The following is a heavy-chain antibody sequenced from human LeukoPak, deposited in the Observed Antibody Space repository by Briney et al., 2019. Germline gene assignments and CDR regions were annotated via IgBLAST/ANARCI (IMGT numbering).Heavy chain of an antibody. D-gene: IGHD3-10*01. CDR2: INPNSGVT. CDR3: ARSRATGHLDY. J-gene: IGHJ4*02. V-gene: IGHV1-2*02. CDR1: GYTFTGYY. Sequence: ASVKVSCKASGYTFTGYYMHWVRQAPGQGLEWMGWINPNSGVTNYAQKFQGRVTMTRDTSISTAYMELSRLRSDDTAVYYCARSRATGHLDYWGQGTLVTVSS.